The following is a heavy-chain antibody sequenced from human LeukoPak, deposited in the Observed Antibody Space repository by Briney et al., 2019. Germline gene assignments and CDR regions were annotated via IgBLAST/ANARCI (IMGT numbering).Heavy chain of an antibody. CDR1: GGTFSSYA. CDR3: ARRAIDYGGNLGWFDP. Sequence: SVKVSCKASGGTFSSYAISWVRQAPGQGLEWMGGIIPIFGTANYAQKFQGRVTITTDESTSTAYMELRSLRSEDTAVYYCARRAIDYGGNLGWFDPWGQGTLVTVSS. J-gene: IGHJ5*02. CDR2: IIPIFGTA. D-gene: IGHD4-23*01. V-gene: IGHV1-69*05.